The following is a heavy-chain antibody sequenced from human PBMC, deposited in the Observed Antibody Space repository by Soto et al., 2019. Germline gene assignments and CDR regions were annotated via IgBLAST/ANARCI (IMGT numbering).Heavy chain of an antibody. CDR3: ARGPIMTTFGGVPEALNCFDP. J-gene: IGHJ5*02. D-gene: IGHD3-16*01. CDR1: GASVTTYY. V-gene: IGHV4-59*02. CDR2: IYYSGST. Sequence: QVQLQQSGPGLVKPSETLSLNCTVSGASVTTYYWSWIRQSPGKGLDWIGQIYYSGSTKYNPALTSRVTISLDTSTNQLSLTLRSVTDADTAVYYCARGPIMTTFGGVPEALNCFDPWGKGILVIVSS.